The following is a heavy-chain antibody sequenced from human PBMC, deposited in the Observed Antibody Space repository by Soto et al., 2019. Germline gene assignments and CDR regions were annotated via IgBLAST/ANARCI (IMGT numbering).Heavy chain of an antibody. J-gene: IGHJ6*02. V-gene: IGHV3-21*01. CDR3: ARDRKLGPGPNYYYYGIDV. CDR2: ISSSSAYI. Sequence: VGSLRLSCAASGFTFHTYTMNWVRQAPGKGLEWVSSISSSSAYIYYADSVKGRFTISRDNAKDSLFLQMNGLRAEDTAVYYCARDRKLGPGPNYYYYGIDVWGQGTTVTVSS. CDR1: GFTFHTYT.